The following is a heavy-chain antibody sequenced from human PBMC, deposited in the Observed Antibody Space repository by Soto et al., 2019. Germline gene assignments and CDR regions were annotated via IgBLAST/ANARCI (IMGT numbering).Heavy chain of an antibody. V-gene: IGHV3-74*01. J-gene: IGHJ4*02. CDR2: INGDGIST. D-gene: IGHD3-3*01. CDR1: GFTFSNYW. Sequence: GGSLRLSCAASGFTFSNYWMHWVRQAPGKGLVWVSRINGDGISTSYADSVKGRFTISRDNAKNTLYLQMNSLRAEDTAVYYCARGRSGYYFRGLDXFDFWGQGTLVTVSS. CDR3: ARGRSGYYFRGLDXFDF.